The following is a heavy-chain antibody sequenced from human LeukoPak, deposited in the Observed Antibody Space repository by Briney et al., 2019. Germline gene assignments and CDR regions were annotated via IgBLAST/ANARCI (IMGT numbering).Heavy chain of an antibody. CDR2: ISGYNGNT. CDR1: GGTFSSYA. J-gene: IGHJ5*02. V-gene: IGHV1-18*01. CDR3: ARGLEWLTRRHTWFDP. D-gene: IGHD3-3*01. Sequence: ASVKVSCKASGGTFSSYAISWVRQAPGQGLEWVGWISGYNGNTNYAQKLQGRVTMTTDTSTRTAYMELRSLRSDDTAVYYCARGLEWLTRRHTWFDPWGQGTLVTVSS.